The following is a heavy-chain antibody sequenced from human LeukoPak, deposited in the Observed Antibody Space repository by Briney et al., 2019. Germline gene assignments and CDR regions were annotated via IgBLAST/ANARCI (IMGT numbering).Heavy chain of an antibody. J-gene: IGHJ6*03. CDR3: ARSLYGFYYMDV. CDR2: ISGSGGST. CDR1: GFTFSSYA. D-gene: IGHD5/OR15-5a*01. V-gene: IGHV3-23*01. Sequence: GGSLRLSCAASGFTFSSYAMSWVRQAPGKGLEWVSAISGSGGSTYYADSVKGRFTISRDNSKNTLYLQMNSLRAEDTAVYYCARSLYGFYYMDVWGKGTTVTVSS.